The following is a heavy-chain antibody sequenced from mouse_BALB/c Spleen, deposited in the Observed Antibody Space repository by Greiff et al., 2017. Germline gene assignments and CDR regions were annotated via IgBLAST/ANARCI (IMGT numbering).Heavy chain of an antibody. CDR3: ASLYGNYCWFAY. D-gene: IGHD2-1*01. CDR1: GFSLTSYG. CDR2: IWSGGST. V-gene: IGHV2-2*02. Sequence: QVQLQQSGPGLVQPSQSLSITCTVSGFSLTSYGVHWVRQSPGKGLEWLGVIWSGGSTDYNAAFISRLSISKDNSKSQVFFKMNSLQANDTAIYYCASLYGNYCWFAYWGQGTLVTVSA. J-gene: IGHJ3*01.